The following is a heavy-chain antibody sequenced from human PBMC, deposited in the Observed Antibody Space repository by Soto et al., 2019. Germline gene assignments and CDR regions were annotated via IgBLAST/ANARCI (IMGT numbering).Heavy chain of an antibody. D-gene: IGHD1-26*01. V-gene: IGHV3-66*01. CDR1: GFIVSSNY. CDR3: ARRWG. J-gene: IGHJ3*01. Sequence: EVQLVESGGGLVQPGGSLRLSCAASGFIVSSNYMSWVRQAPGKGPEWVALIYSGGTTHYAESVKGRFTISRDKSKNTLYLQMNSLRAEDTAMYYCARRWGWGHGTMVTVSS. CDR2: IYSGGTT.